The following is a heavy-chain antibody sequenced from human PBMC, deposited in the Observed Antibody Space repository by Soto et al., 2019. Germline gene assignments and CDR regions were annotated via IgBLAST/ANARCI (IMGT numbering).Heavy chain of an antibody. V-gene: IGHV5-51*01. CDR1: GYSFTSYW. J-gene: IGHJ6*02. CDR3: ARNWNGDYGYYYYSYGMDV. CDR2: IYPGDSDT. D-gene: IGHD4-17*01. Sequence: GESLKISCKGSGYSFTSYWIGWVRQMPGKGLEWMGIIYPGDSDTRYSPSFQGQVTISADKSISTAYLQWSSLKASDTAMYYCARNWNGDYGYYYYSYGMDVWGQGTTVTVSS.